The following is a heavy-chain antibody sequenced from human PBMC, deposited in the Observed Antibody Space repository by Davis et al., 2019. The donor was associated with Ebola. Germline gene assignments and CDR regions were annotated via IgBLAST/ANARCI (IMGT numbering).Heavy chain of an antibody. CDR1: GYSFSNFW. Sequence: GESLKISCKGSGYSFSNFWIGCVCQMLGRGLAWMGIIYPDDSDTVYSPSFEGQVTISADKSINTAYLQLGRLKASDTAMYYFARRPHRYSSVDFWGQGTLVIVSS. CDR3: ARRPHRYSSVDF. CDR2: IYPDDSDT. J-gene: IGHJ4*02. D-gene: IGHD3-16*02. V-gene: IGHV5-51*01.